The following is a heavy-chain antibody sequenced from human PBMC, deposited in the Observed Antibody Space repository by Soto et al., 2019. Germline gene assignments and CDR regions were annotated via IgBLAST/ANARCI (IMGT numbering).Heavy chain of an antibody. J-gene: IGHJ6*02. Sequence: GGSLRLSCAASGFTVSSYWISWFRQAPGKGLEWVANIKQDGSEKYYVDSVKGRFTISRDNAKNSLLLQMNSLRVEDTAVYYCARVGARGSVYYYYGMGVWGQGTTVTVSS. CDR3: ARVGARGSVYYYYGMGV. D-gene: IGHD1-26*01. CDR1: GFTVSSYW. CDR2: IKQDGSEK. V-gene: IGHV3-7*01.